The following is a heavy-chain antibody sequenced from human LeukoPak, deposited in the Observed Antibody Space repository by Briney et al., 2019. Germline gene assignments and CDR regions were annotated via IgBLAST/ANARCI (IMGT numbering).Heavy chain of an antibody. J-gene: IGHJ4*02. Sequence: PGRSLRLSCAASGFTFDDYAMHWVRQAPGKGLEWVSGISWNSGSIGYADSVKGRFTISRDNAKNSLYLQMNSLRAEDTALYYCAKDIRFQITMIDYWGQGTLVTVSS. CDR2: ISWNSGSI. V-gene: IGHV3-9*01. D-gene: IGHD3-22*01. CDR1: GFTFDDYA. CDR3: AKDIRFQITMIDY.